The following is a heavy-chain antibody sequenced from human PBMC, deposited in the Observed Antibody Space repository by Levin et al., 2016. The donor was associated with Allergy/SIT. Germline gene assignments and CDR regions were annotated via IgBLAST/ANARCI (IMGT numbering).Heavy chain of an antibody. CDR3: ARRLIVVVTVDAFDI. Sequence: SETLSLTCAVYGGSFSGYYWSWIRQPPGKGLEWIGEINHSGSTNYNPSLKSRVTISVDTSKNQFSLKLSSVTAADTAVYYCARRLIVVVTVDAFDIWGQGTMVTVSS. J-gene: IGHJ3*02. CDR1: GGSFSGYY. D-gene: IGHD3-22*01. V-gene: IGHV4-34*01. CDR2: INHSGST.